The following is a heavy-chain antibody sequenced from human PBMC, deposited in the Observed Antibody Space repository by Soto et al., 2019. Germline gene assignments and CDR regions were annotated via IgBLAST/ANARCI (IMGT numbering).Heavy chain of an antibody. CDR2: ISGYNGNT. D-gene: IGHD3-10*01. CDR1: GYTFTSHG. CDR3: ARDHYGSGSYLRF. J-gene: IGHJ4*02. V-gene: IGHV1-18*04. Sequence: ASVKVSCKASGYTFTSHGISWVRQAPGQGLEWMGWISGYNGNTKYAQKFQGSVTMTTDTSTSTAYVELRSLTSDDTAVYYCARDHYGSGSYLRFWGQGTLVTVSS.